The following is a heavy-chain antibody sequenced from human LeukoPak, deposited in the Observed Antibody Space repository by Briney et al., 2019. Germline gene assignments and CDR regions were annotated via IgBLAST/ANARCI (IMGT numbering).Heavy chain of an antibody. CDR2: IYYSGST. D-gene: IGHD3-16*01. J-gene: IGHJ6*03. Sequence: SETLSLTCTVSGGSISSSSYYWGWIRQPPGKGLEWIGSIYYSGSTYYNPSLKSRVTISVDTSKNQFSLKLSSVTAADTAVYYCATLLGEWFSSGFDYYMDVWGKGSTVTVSS. CDR3: ATLLGEWFSSGFDYYMDV. CDR1: GGSISSSSYY. V-gene: IGHV4-39*07.